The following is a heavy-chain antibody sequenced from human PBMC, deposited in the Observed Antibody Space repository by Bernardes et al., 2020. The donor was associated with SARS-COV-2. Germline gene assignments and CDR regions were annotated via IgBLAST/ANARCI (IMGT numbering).Heavy chain of an antibody. D-gene: IGHD6-19*01. CDR3: ARGRSGWYDLGF. J-gene: IGHJ4*02. CDR1: GFTFSSYG. Sequence: GGSLRLSCAASGFTFSSYGMHWVRQAPGKGLEWVAVISYDGSNKYSADSVKGRFSISRDNSGNTLYLQMNSLRIEDTGVYYCARGRSGWYDLGFWGQGILVAVSS. CDR2: ISYDGSNK. V-gene: IGHV3-30*03.